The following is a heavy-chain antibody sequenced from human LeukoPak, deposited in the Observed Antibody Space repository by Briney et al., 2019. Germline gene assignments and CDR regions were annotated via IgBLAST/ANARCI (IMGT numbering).Heavy chain of an antibody. CDR3: ASNAPRGYSYGFPHY. J-gene: IGHJ4*02. V-gene: IGHV4-34*01. D-gene: IGHD5-18*01. CDR2: INHSGST. Sequence: SEILSLTCAVYGGSFSGYYWSWICQPPGKGLEWIGEINHSGSTNYNPSLKSRVTISVDTSKNQFSLKLSSVTAADTAVYYCASNAPRGYSYGFPHYWGQGTLVTVSS. CDR1: GGSFSGYY.